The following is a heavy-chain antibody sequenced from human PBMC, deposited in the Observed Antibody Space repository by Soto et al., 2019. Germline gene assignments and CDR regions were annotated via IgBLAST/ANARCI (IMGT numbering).Heavy chain of an antibody. J-gene: IGHJ4*02. CDR2: SKSKTDGGTT. V-gene: IGHV3-15*07. D-gene: IGHD2-15*01. Sequence: SVSNAWMNWVRQAPGKGLEWVGRSKSKTDGGTTDYAAPVKCRFTLSRDDSKNTLYLQMNSLNTEDTAVYYCTTGYYYFDYWGQGTLVTVSS. CDR1: SVSNAW. CDR3: TTGYYYFDY.